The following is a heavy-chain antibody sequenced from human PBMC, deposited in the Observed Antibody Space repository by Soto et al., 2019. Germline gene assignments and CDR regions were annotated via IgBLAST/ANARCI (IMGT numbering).Heavy chain of an antibody. D-gene: IGHD3-22*01. Sequence: GGSLRLSCEASGFNVSSNCMTWVRQAPGKGLEWVSTIYSGGRTYYADSVKGRFTISRANSKNTLYLQMNSLRAEDTAVYYCAKDQYYDSSGYYSKSFFDYWGQGT. CDR1: GFNVSSNC. V-gene: IGHV3-53*01. CDR3: AKDQYYDSSGYYSKSFFDY. CDR2: IYSGGRT. J-gene: IGHJ4*02.